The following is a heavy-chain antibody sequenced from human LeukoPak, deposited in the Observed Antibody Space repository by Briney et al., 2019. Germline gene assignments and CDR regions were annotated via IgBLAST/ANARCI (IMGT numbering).Heavy chain of an antibody. CDR1: GGSIDSYY. CDR3: ARESFGSGRNNWFDP. Sequence: TSETLSLTCTVSGGSIDSYYWSWIRQPPGKGLEWIGFIYYSGSTKYNPSLKSRVTISMDRSTNQFSLKLTSVTAADTAVYYCARESFGSGRNNWFDPWGQGTLVTVSS. D-gene: IGHD3-10*01. J-gene: IGHJ5*02. V-gene: IGHV4-59*01. CDR2: IYYSGST.